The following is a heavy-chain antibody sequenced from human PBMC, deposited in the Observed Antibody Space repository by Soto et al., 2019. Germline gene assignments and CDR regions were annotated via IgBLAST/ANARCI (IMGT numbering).Heavy chain of an antibody. Sequence: VQLVESGGGLVQPGGSLRLSCAASGFTVSSNYMSWVRQAPGKGLEWVSVIYSGGSTYYADSVKGRFTISRDNSKNTLYLQMNSLRAEDTAVYYCARDYCSGGSCYDAFDIWGQGTMVTVSS. J-gene: IGHJ3*02. D-gene: IGHD2-15*01. CDR1: GFTVSSNY. CDR2: IYSGGST. CDR3: ARDYCSGGSCYDAFDI. V-gene: IGHV3-66*01.